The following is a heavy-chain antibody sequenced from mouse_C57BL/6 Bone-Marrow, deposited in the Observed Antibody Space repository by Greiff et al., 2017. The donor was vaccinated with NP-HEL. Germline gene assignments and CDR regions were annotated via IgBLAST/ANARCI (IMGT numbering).Heavy chain of an antibody. J-gene: IGHJ4*01. D-gene: IGHD3-2*02. V-gene: IGHV5-17*01. CDR3: ARAAQARYYAMDY. CDR1: GFTFSDYG. CDR2: ISSGSSTI. Sequence: EVKLVESGGGLVKPGGSLKLSCAASGFTFSDYGMHWVRQAPEKGLEWVAYISSGSSTIYYADTVKGRFTISRDNAKNTLFLQMTSLRSEDTAKYYCARAAQARYYAMDYWGQGTSVTVSS.